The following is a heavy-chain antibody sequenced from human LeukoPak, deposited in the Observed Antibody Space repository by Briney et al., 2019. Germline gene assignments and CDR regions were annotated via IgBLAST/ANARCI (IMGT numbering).Heavy chain of an antibody. CDR1: GGSFSGYY. D-gene: IGHD1-14*01. V-gene: IGHV4-34*01. CDR3: ARSLLHNRYFDY. CDR2: INHSGST. Sequence: SETLSLTCAVYGGSFSGYYWSWIRQPPGKGLEWIGEINHSGSTNYNPSLKSRVTISVDTSKNQFSLKLSSMTAADTAVYYCARSLLHNRYFDYWGQGTLVTVSS. J-gene: IGHJ4*02.